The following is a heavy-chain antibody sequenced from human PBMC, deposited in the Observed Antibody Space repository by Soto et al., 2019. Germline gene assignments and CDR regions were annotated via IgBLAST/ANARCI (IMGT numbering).Heavy chain of an antibody. Sequence: PSETLSLTCTVSGGSISSYYWSWIRQPPGKGLEWIGYIYYSGSTNYNPSLKSRVTISVDTSKNQFSLKLSSVTAADTAVYYCASGSGSSSWYGNWFDPWGQGTLVTVSS. V-gene: IGHV4-59*12. CDR3: ASGSGSSSWYGNWFDP. CDR1: GGSISSYY. J-gene: IGHJ5*02. D-gene: IGHD6-13*01. CDR2: IYYSGST.